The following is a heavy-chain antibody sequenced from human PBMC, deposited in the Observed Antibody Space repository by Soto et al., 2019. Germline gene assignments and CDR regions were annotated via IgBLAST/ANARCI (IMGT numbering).Heavy chain of an antibody. Sequence: TLVNPTQTLALTCTFSGFSLSTRGMYISWIRQPPGKALEWLAVIDWDDGKYYSTSLKTRLTISKDTSKNQVVLTMTNMDPVDTATYYCARSSRGFTIFGVVDFDYWGQGTLVTVSS. D-gene: IGHD3-3*01. CDR2: IDWDDGK. CDR1: GFSLSTRGMY. CDR3: ARSSRGFTIFGVVDFDY. V-gene: IGHV2-70*01. J-gene: IGHJ4*02.